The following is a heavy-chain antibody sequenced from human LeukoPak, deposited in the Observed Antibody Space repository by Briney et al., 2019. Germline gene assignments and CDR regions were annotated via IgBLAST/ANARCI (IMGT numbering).Heavy chain of an antibody. V-gene: IGHV3-23*01. CDR1: GFTFTKYW. CDR2: IDTKGTRT. Sequence: GDSLRLSCAASGFTFTKYWMTWVRQAPGKGLEWVSGIDTKGTRTYYADSVKGRFTISRDNSKNTLFLQMNSLRAEDTAVYYCVKEVVATIPPLWGQGTLVTVSS. J-gene: IGHJ1*01. CDR3: VKEVVATIPPL. D-gene: IGHD5-12*01.